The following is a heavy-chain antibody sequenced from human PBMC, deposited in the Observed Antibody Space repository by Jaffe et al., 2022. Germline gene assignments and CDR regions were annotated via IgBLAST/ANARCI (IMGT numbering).Heavy chain of an antibody. J-gene: IGHJ3*02. CDR2: IDWDDDK. CDR3: ARIRVDSSGYQQPLGAFDI. D-gene: IGHD3-22*01. V-gene: IGHV2-70*20. CDR1: GFSLSTSGMC. Sequence: QVTLRESGPALVKPTQTLTLTCTFSGFSLSTSGMCVSWVRQPPGKALEWLALIDWDDDKYYSTSLKTRLTISKDTSKNQVVLTMTNMDPVDTATYYCARIRVDSSGYQQPLGAFDIWGQGTMVTVSS.